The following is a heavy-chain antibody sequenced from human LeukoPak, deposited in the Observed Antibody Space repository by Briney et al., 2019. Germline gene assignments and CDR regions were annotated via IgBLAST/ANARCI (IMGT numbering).Heavy chain of an antibody. J-gene: IGHJ3*02. CDR3: AKEGYCSSTSCYKMGEAFDI. CDR2: ISWNNGSI. V-gene: IGHV3-9*03. CDR1: GFTFDDYA. D-gene: IGHD2-2*02. Sequence: GRSLRLSCAASGFTFDDYAMHWVRQAPGKGLEWVSGISWNNGSIGYADSVKGRFTISRDNAKNSLYLQMNSLRAEDMALYYCAKEGYCSSTSCYKMGEAFDIWGQGTMVTVSS.